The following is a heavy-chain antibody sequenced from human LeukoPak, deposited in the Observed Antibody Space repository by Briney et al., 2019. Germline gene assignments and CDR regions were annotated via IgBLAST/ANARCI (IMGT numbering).Heavy chain of an antibody. V-gene: IGHV3-23*01. D-gene: IGHD4-11*01. Sequence: GGSLRLSCAASGFTFSSFAMSWVRQAPGQGLEWVSAISDNSGDTYYADSVKGRFTISRDNSENTLYLQMNSLRAEDTALYYCSNGRTSSETLQHDYWGQGTLVTVSS. CDR3: SNGRTSSETLQHDY. J-gene: IGHJ4*02. CDR2: ISDNSGDT. CDR1: GFTFSSFA.